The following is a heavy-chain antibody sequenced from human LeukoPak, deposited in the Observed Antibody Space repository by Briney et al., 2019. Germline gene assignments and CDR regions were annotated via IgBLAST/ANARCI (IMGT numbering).Heavy chain of an antibody. V-gene: IGHV3-48*03. CDR3: AELGITMIGGV. CDR2: FSGSVSGRGGTT. CDR1: GFTFSSYA. Sequence: GGSLRLSCAASGFTFSSYAMSWVRQSPSKGLEWVSSFSGSVSGRGGTTYYADSVKGRFTISRDNAKNSLYLQMNSLRAEDTAVYYCAELGITMIGGVWGKGTTVTISS. D-gene: IGHD3-10*02. J-gene: IGHJ6*04.